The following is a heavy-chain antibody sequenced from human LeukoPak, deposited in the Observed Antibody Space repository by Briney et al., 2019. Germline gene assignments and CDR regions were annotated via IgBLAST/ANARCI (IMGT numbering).Heavy chain of an antibody. CDR3: VKDWRDESNCGGDCLQY. CDR1: GFTFSAYS. J-gene: IGHJ4*02. CDR2: ISVSGGGT. D-gene: IGHD2-21*02. Sequence: GGSLRLSCVASGFTFSAYSMTWVRQAPRKGLDWVSSISVSGGGTYYADSVRGRFTISRDNSKNTLYLHMNSLRAEDTAVYYCVKDWRDESNCGGDCLQYWGQGTLVTVTS. V-gene: IGHV3-23*01.